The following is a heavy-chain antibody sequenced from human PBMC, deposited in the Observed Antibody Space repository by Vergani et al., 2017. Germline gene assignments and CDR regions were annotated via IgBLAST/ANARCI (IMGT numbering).Heavy chain of an antibody. D-gene: IGHD4-17*01. Sequence: EVQLVESGGGLVQPGRSLRLSCTASGFTFGDYAMSWVRQAPGKGLEWVGFIRSKAYGGTTEYAASVKGRFTISRDDSKSIAYLQMNSLKTEDTAVYYCTRNSYGDYVIDYWGQGTLVTVSS. CDR2: IRSKAYGGTT. J-gene: IGHJ4*02. V-gene: IGHV3-49*04. CDR1: GFTFGDYA. CDR3: TRNSYGDYVIDY.